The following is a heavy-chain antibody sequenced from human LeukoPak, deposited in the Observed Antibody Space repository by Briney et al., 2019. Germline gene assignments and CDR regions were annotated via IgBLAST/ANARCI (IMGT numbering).Heavy chain of an antibody. CDR3: ARGRAAAGAFDI. J-gene: IGHJ3*02. Sequence: QPGGSLRLSCAASGFTFSSYAMHWVRQAPGKGLEWVAVISYDGSNKYYADSVKGRFTISRDNSKNTLYLQMNSLRAEDTAVYYCARGRAAAGAFDIWGQGTMVTVSS. V-gene: IGHV3-30-3*01. CDR1: GFTFSSYA. D-gene: IGHD6-13*01. CDR2: ISYDGSNK.